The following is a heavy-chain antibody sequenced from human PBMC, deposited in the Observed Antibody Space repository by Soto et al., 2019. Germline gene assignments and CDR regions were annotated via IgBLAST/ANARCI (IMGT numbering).Heavy chain of an antibody. CDR3: ARGLKGRAVTPYYYGMDV. J-gene: IGHJ6*02. CDR2: INHSGST. CDR1: GGSFSGYY. D-gene: IGHD4-4*01. Sequence: SETLSLTCAVYGGSFSGYYWSWIRQPPGKGLEWIGEINHSGSTNYNPSLKSRVTISVDTSKNQFSLKLSSVTAADTAVYYCARGLKGRAVTPYYYGMDVWGQGTTVTVSS. V-gene: IGHV4-34*01.